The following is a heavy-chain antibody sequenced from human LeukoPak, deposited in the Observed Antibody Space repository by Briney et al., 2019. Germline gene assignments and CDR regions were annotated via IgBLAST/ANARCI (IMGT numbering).Heavy chain of an antibody. CDR2: ISYDGSNK. CDR3: ARDQQPYSSGWGLDAFDI. Sequence: TGGSLRLSCAASGFTFSSYAMHWVRQAPGKGLEWVAVISYDGSNKYYADSVKGRFTISRDNSKNTLYLQMNSLRAEDTAVYYCARDQQPYSSGWGLDAFDIWGQGTMVTVSS. D-gene: IGHD6-19*01. J-gene: IGHJ3*02. V-gene: IGHV3-30-3*01. CDR1: GFTFSSYA.